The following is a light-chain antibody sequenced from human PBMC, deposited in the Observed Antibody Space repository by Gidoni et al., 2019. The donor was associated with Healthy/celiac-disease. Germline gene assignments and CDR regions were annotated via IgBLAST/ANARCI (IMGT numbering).Light chain of an antibody. Sequence: SYELPQPPSVSVSPGQTARITCSGDALPKQYAYWYQQKPGQAPVLVIYKDSERPSGIPERFSGSSSGTTVTLTISGVQAEDEADYYCQSADSSGTYLGVFGTGTKVTVL. V-gene: IGLV3-25*03. CDR2: KDS. CDR3: QSADSSGTYLGV. J-gene: IGLJ1*01. CDR1: ALPKQY.